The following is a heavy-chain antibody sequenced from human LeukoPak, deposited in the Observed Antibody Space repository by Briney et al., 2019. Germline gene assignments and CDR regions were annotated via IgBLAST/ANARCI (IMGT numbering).Heavy chain of an antibody. CDR1: GFTFSSYA. V-gene: IGHV3-23*01. CDR3: AKDRVSPGFNLFDP. J-gene: IGHJ5*02. Sequence: VGSLRLSCAASGFTFSSYAMNGVRQAPGKGLEWVSAINGRGDNTYYADSVKGRFTISRDNSKSTLFLQMNSLTAEDTARYYCAKDRVSPGFNLFDPWGQGTLVTVSS. CDR2: INGRGDNT. D-gene: IGHD2/OR15-2a*01.